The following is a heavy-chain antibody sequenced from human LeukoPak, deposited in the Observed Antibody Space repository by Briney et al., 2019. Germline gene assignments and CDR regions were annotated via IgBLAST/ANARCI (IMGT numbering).Heavy chain of an antibody. V-gene: IGHV3-30*18. CDR3: TNRRYLDY. CDR2: ISNDGSYK. CDR1: GFTFSSYS. Sequence: GGSLRLSCAASGFTFSSYSMNWVRQAPGKGLEWVAIISNDGSYKNYADSVKGRYTVSRDNSDNTLFLQMSSLRVEDTAIYYCTNRRYLDYWGQGTLVTVSS. J-gene: IGHJ4*02. D-gene: IGHD3-9*01.